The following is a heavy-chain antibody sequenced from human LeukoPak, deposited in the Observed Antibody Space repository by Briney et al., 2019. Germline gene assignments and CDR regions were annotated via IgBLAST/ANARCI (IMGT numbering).Heavy chain of an antibody. CDR2: IKQEGIEK. D-gene: IGHD3-22*01. CDR3: ARGSSGYYCDHFQT. V-gene: IGHV3-7*01. CDR1: RFTFSNFW. Sequence: GGTLRLSRAPSRFTFSNFWMTWIRQAPGKGLEWVANIKQEGIEKYYVVSVEGRFPISRDNTKTSLFLQMDSLRAEDTAVYYCARGSSGYYCDHFQTWGRGSLVSVAS. J-gene: IGHJ1*01.